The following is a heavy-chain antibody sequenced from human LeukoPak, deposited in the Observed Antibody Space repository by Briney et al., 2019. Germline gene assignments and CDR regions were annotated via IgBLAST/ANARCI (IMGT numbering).Heavy chain of an antibody. Sequence: GGSLRLSCAASGFTVSSNYMSWVRQAPGKGLEWVSAISGSGGSTYYADSVKGRFTISRDNSKNTLYLQMNSLRAEDTAVYYCVTTVTTFDYWGQGTLVTVSS. CDR1: GFTVSSNY. J-gene: IGHJ4*02. V-gene: IGHV3-23*01. D-gene: IGHD4-17*01. CDR2: ISGSGGST. CDR3: VTTVTTFDY.